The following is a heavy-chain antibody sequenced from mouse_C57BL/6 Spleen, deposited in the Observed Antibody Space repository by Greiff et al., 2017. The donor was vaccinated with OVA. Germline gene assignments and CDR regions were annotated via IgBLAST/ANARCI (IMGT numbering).Heavy chain of an antibody. CDR1: GYTFTSYT. J-gene: IGHJ3*01. CDR3: ATPLSYDYDGPIEN. Sequence: QVQLKQSGAELARPGASVKMSCKASGYTFTSYTMHWVKQRPGQGLEWIGYINPSSGYTKYNQKFKDKATLTADKSSSTAYMQLSSLTSEDSAVYYCATPLSYDYDGPIENWGQGTLVTVSA. CDR2: INPSSGYT. D-gene: IGHD2-4*01. V-gene: IGHV1-4*01.